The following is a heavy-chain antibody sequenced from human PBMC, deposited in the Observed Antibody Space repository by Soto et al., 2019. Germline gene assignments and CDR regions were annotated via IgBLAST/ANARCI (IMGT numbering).Heavy chain of an antibody. Sequence: ASVKVSCKASGYTFTSYAMHWVRQAPGQRPEWMGWINAGNGNTKYSQKFQGRVTITRDTSASTAYMELSSLRSEDTAVYYCAREFVGSSWPPVSYYYYGMDVWGQGTTVTVSS. V-gene: IGHV1-3*01. CDR2: INAGNGNT. CDR3: AREFVGSSWPPVSYYYYGMDV. D-gene: IGHD6-13*01. J-gene: IGHJ6*02. CDR1: GYTFTSYA.